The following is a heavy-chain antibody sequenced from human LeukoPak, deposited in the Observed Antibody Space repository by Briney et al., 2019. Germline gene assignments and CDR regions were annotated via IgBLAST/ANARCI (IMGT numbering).Heavy chain of an antibody. CDR3: ARTSTSFDD. CDR1: GGSISSYY. V-gene: IGHV4-59*01. Sequence: PSETLSLTCTVSGGSISSYYWSWIRQPPGKGLEWIGYISYSGSTNYNPSLKSRVTISVYMSKNQFSLDLSSVTAADTAVYYCARTSTSFDDWGQGTLVTVSS. CDR2: ISYSGST. D-gene: IGHD2-2*01. J-gene: IGHJ4*02.